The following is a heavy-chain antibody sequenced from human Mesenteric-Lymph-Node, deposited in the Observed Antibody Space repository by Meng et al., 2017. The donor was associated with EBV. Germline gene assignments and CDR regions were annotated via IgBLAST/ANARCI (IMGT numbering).Heavy chain of an antibody. D-gene: IGHD1-1*01. V-gene: IGHV3-11*01. CDR3: ARTPPGYFDY. CDR1: GFTFNDYY. CDR2: ISSSGSTT. Sequence: QVHLVESGGGLVKPGGSLRLSCATSGFTFNDYYMSWIRQAPGKGLEWISYISSSGSTTYYADSVKGRFTISRDTAKISLYLQMNSLRDEDTAIYYCARTPPGYFDYWAQGTLVTVSS. J-gene: IGHJ4*02.